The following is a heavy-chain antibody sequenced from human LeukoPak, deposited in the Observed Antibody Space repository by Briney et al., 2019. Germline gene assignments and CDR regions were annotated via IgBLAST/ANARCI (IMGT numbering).Heavy chain of an antibody. CDR2: ISWNSGSI. V-gene: IGHV3-9*01. J-gene: IGHJ4*02. D-gene: IGHD3-22*01. Sequence: PGGSLRLSCAASGFTFDDYAMHWVRQAPGKGLEWVSGISWNSGSIGYADSVKGRFTISRDNAKNSLYLQMNSLRAEDTALYYCVKVSKTRFPRRRYYYDSSGYYYVGQGTLVTVSS. CDR1: GFTFDDYA. CDR3: VKVSKTRFPRRRYYYDSSGYYY.